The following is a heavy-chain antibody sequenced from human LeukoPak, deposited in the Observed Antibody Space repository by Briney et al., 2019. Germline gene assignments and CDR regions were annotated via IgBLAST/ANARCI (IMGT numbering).Heavy chain of an antibody. CDR1: GFTFSSYW. J-gene: IGHJ6*02. CDR2: IKQDGSEK. V-gene: IGHV3-7*01. D-gene: IGHD3-22*01. Sequence: GGSLRLSCAASGFTFSSYWMSWVRQAPGKGLEWVANIKQDGSEKYYVDSVKGRFTISRDNAKNSLYLQMNSLRAEDTAVYYCAREDYYDSSGYYDPFYYYGMDVWGQGTTVTVSS. CDR3: AREDYYDSSGYYDPFYYYGMDV.